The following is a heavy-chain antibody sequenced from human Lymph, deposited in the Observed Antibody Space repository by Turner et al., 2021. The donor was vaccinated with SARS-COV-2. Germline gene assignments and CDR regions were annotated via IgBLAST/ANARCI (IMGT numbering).Heavy chain of an antibody. CDR1: GFTFDDYA. Sequence: EVQLVESGGGVVQPGGSLRLSCAASGFTFDDYAMHWVRQAPGKGLEWVSLISGDGGGTYYADSVKGRFTISRDNSKNSLSLQMNSLRAEDTALYYCAKDPGYCSGGSCYSRTYFDFWGHGTLVTVSA. J-gene: IGHJ4*01. CDR2: ISGDGGGT. CDR3: AKDPGYCSGGSCYSRTYFDF. V-gene: IGHV3-43*02. D-gene: IGHD2-15*01.